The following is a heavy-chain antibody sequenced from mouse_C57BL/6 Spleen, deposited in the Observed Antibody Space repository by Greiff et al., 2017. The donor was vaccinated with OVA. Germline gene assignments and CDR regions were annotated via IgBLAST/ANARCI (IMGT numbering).Heavy chain of an antibody. CDR1: GYTFTSYW. J-gene: IGHJ1*03. CDR3: TRLGSDWYFDD. Sequence: VQLQQSGTVLVRPGASVKMSCKTSGYTFTSYWMHWVKQRPGQGLEWIGAIYPGNSDTSYNQKFKGKAKLTAVTSASTAYMELSRLKDDDSAVYYCTRLGSDWYFDDWGTGTTVTVSS. V-gene: IGHV1-5*01. CDR2: IYPGNSDT.